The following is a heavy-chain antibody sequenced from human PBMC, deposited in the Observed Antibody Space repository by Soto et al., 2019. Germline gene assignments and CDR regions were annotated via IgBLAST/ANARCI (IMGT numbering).Heavy chain of an antibody. CDR1: GFTFSSYA. CDR3: ARDGYDSSGYYGDY. V-gene: IGHV3-30-3*01. D-gene: IGHD3-22*01. CDR2: ISYDGSNK. J-gene: IGHJ4*02. Sequence: QVQLVESGGGVVQPGRSLRLSCAASGFTFSSYAMHWVRQAPGKGLEWVAVISYDGSNKYYADSVKGRFTISRDNSKNTLYLQMNSLRAEDTAVYYCARDGYDSSGYYGDYWGQGTLVTDSS.